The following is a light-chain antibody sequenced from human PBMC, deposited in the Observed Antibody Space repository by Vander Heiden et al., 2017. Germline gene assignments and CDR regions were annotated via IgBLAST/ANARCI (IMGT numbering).Light chain of an antibody. J-gene: IGKJ1*01. Sequence: IVMMQSPASLAGSLGERATINCKASQTPFYASNIQSRLAWYQQKPGQPPKLLIYWASTRQSGVPDRSSGSGSGPDFTLTISSLQAEDVAVYYCQQYYSRPWTFGQGTKVEIK. CDR2: WAS. CDR3: QQYYSRPWT. V-gene: IGKV4-1*01. CDR1: QTPFYASNIQSR.